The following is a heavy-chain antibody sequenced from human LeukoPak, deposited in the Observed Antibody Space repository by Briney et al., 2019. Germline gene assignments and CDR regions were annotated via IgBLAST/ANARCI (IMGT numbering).Heavy chain of an antibody. CDR3: VRLRRDYVWGSYRLHDAFDI. CDR2: INHSGST. CDR1: GFTFSSYG. J-gene: IGHJ3*02. D-gene: IGHD3-16*02. Sequence: PGGTLRLSCAASGFTFSSYGMSWIRQPPGKGLEWIGEINHSGSTNYNPSPKSRVTISVDTSKNQFSLKLSSVTAADTAVYYCVRLRRDYVWGSYRLHDAFDIWGQGTMVTVSS. V-gene: IGHV4-34*01.